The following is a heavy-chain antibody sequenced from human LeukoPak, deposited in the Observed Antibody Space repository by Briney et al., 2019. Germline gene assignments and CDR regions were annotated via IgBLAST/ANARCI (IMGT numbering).Heavy chain of an antibody. CDR3: AKGAITFGGVIVQYFDY. V-gene: IGHV3-23*01. CDR1: GFTFSSYA. CDR2: ISGSGGST. D-gene: IGHD3-16*02. Sequence: GGSLRLSCAASGFTFSSYAMSWVRQAPGKGLEWVSAISGSGGSTYYADSVKGRFTISRDNSKNTLYLQMNSLRAEDTAVYYCAKGAITFGGVIVQYFDYWGQGTLVTVSS. J-gene: IGHJ4*02.